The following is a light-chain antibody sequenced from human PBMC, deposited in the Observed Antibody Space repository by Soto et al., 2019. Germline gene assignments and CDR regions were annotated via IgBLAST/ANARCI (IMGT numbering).Light chain of an antibody. CDR1: ESVSSNY. CDR2: GAS. Sequence: DIVLTQSPGTLSLSPGERATLSCRASESVSSNYLAWYQQKPGQAPRPLIYGASSRATGIPDRFSGSGSGTDFTLTISRLEPEDFAVYYCQQYGSSRKTFGQGTKVEIK. J-gene: IGKJ1*01. V-gene: IGKV3-20*01. CDR3: QQYGSSRKT.